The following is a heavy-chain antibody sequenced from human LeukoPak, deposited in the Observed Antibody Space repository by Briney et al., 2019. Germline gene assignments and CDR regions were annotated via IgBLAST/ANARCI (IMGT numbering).Heavy chain of an antibody. J-gene: IGHJ3*02. D-gene: IGHD3-10*01. CDR2: MNPNSGNT. Sequence: ASVRVSCKASGYTFTSYDINWVRQATGQGLEWMGWMNPNSGNTGYAQKFQGRVTMTRNTSISTAYMELSSLRSEDTAVYYCARDGALWFGESSIWGQGTMVTVSS. CDR1: GYTFTSYD. V-gene: IGHV1-8*01. CDR3: ARDGALWFGESSI.